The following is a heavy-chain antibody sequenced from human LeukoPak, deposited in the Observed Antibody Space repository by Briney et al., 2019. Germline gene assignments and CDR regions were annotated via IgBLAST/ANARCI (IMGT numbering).Heavy chain of an antibody. Sequence: GESLKISCKGSGYSFTSYWIGWVRQMPGKGLEWMGIIYPGDSDTRYSPSFQGQVTISADKSISTAYLQWSSLKASDTAMYYCARHRGDSSSGYYYYYMDVWGKGTTVTVSS. J-gene: IGHJ6*03. CDR2: IYPGDSDT. CDR1: GYSFTSYW. CDR3: ARHRGDSSSGYYYYYMDV. V-gene: IGHV5-51*01. D-gene: IGHD6-6*01.